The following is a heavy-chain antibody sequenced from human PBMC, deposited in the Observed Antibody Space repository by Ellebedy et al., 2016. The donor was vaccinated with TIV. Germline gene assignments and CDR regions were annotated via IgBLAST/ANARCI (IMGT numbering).Heavy chain of an antibody. CDR1: GYDFTHYW. CDR3: AREDETGSSWFTY. CDR2: IYPSNSDT. D-gene: IGHD6-13*01. V-gene: IGHV5-51*01. Sequence: PGGSLRLSCNGSGYDFTHYWIGWVRQMPGKGLEWVAIIYPSNSDTRYSPSFVGQVTISADKSIRTAYLQWDSLVASDTAMYYCAREDETGSSWFTYWGRGTLVTVSS. J-gene: IGHJ4*02.